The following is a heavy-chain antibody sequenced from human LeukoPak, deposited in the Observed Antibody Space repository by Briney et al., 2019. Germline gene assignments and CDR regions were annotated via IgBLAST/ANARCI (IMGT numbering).Heavy chain of an antibody. J-gene: IGHJ4*01. CDR2: IYHSGST. CDR1: GGSISSGGYS. CDR3: ARTVAGDFDY. Sequence: SETLSLTCAVSGGSISSGGYSWSWIRQPPGKGLEWIGYIYHSGSTYYNPSLKSRVTISVDRSKNQFSLKLSSVTAADTAVYYCARTVAGDFDYWGQEPWSPSPQ. V-gene: IGHV4-30-2*01. D-gene: IGHD6-19*01.